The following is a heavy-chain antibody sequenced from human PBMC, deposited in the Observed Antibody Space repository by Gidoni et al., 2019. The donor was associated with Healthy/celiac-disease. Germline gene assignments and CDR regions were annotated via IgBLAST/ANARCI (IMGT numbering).Heavy chain of an antibody. CDR2: IVVGSGNT. J-gene: IGHJ4*02. CDR1: GFTFTSSA. D-gene: IGHD1-26*01. CDR3: AADWGLGGSYYSNY. V-gene: IGHV1-58*01. Sequence: QMQLVQSGPEVKKPGTSVKVSCKASGFTFTSSAVQWVRQARGQRLEWIGWIVVGSGNTNYAQKFQERVTITRDMSTSTAYMELSSLRSEDTAVYYCAADWGLGGSYYSNYWGQGTLVTVSS.